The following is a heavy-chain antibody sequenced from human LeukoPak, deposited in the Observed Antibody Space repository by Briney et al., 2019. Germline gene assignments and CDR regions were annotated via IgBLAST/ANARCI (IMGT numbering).Heavy chain of an antibody. V-gene: IGHV3-30*04. J-gene: IGHJ6*03. Sequence: PGRSLRLSCAASGFTFSSYAMHWVRQAPGKGLEWVAVISYDGSNKYYADSVKGRFTISRDNSKNTLYLQMNSLRAEDTAVYYCARDSSSWFRRWYYYYYYMDVWGKGTTVTVSS. CDR1: GFTFSSYA. D-gene: IGHD6-13*01. CDR2: ISYDGSNK. CDR3: ARDSSSWFRRWYYYYYYMDV.